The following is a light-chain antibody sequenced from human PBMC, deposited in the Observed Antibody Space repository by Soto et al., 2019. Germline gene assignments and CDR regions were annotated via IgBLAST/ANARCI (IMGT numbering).Light chain of an antibody. Sequence: AVVMTQSPSSFSASVGDSVTITCRASQFLNNNVAWSQQKTGKAPNLLIYAASTLQSGVPERFSGSGSGSDFTLTISSLQSEDFAAYYCQQYCSFPLIFGPGTKVDVK. V-gene: IGKV1-8*01. CDR1: QFLNNN. CDR3: QQYCSFPLI. CDR2: AAS. J-gene: IGKJ3*01.